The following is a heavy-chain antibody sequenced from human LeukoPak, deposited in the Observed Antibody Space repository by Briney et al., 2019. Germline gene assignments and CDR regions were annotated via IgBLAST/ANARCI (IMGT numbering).Heavy chain of an antibody. CDR2: ISYDGSNK. J-gene: IGHJ5*02. CDR1: GFTFGSYG. Sequence: GGSLRLSCAASGFTFGSYGMHWVRQAPGKGLEWVAVISYDGSNKYYADSVKGRFTISRDNSKNTLYLQMNSLRAEDTAVYYCAKETTTVTDWFDPWGQGTLVAVSS. D-gene: IGHD4-17*01. CDR3: AKETTTVTDWFDP. V-gene: IGHV3-30*18.